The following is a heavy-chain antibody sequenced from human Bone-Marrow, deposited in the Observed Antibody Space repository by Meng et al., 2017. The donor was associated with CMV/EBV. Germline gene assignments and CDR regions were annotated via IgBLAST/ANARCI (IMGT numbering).Heavy chain of an antibody. D-gene: IGHD1-1*01. Sequence: SETLSLTCEVHGGSFSGYYWNWIRQPPGKGLEWIGEINHSGSTNYNPSLESRVTISGDTSKNHFSLMLSSMTAADTAVYYCARGRSNWNDYPFVYWGQGTLVTVSS. CDR1: GGSFSGYY. CDR2: INHSGST. J-gene: IGHJ4*02. V-gene: IGHV4-34*01. CDR3: ARGRSNWNDYPFVY.